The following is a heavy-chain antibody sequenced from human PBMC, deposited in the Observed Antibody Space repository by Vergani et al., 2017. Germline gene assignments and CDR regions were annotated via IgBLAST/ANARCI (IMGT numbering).Heavy chain of an antibody. D-gene: IGHD1-26*01. V-gene: IGHV1-69*02. Sequence: QVQLVQSGAEVKKPGSSVKVSCKASGGTFSSYTISWVRQAPGQGLEWMGRIIPILGIANYAQKFQGRVTITADKSTSTAYMELSSLRSEDTAVYYCASAGPSGGWFDPWGQGVLVTVSS. J-gene: IGHJ5*02. CDR1: GGTFSSYT. CDR3: ASAGPSGGWFDP. CDR2: IIPILGIA.